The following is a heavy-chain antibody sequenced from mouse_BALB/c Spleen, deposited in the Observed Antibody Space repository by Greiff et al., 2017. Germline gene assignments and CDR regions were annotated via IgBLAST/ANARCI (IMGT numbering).Heavy chain of an antibody. Sequence: EVQLVESGPGLVKPSQSLSLTCTVTGYSITSDYAWNWIRQFPGNKLEWMGYISYSGSTSYNPSLKSRISITRDTSKNQFFLQLNSVTTEDKATYYCARRYYDYFDYWGQGTTLTVSS. CDR3: ARRYYDYFDY. CDR2: ISYSGST. D-gene: IGHD1-1*01. V-gene: IGHV3-2*02. CDR1: GYSITSDYA. J-gene: IGHJ2*01.